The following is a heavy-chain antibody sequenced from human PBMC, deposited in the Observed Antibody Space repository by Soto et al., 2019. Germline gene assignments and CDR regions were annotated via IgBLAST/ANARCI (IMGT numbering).Heavy chain of an antibody. Sequence: GESLKISCNGSGYSFTSYWISWVRQMPGKGLEWMGRIDPSDSYTNYSPSFQGHVTISADKSISTAYLQWSSLKASDTAMYYCATVYDSSGYHGYYWGQGTLVTVSS. V-gene: IGHV5-10-1*01. J-gene: IGHJ4*02. CDR1: GYSFTSYW. CDR3: ATVYDSSGYHGYY. D-gene: IGHD3-22*01. CDR2: IDPSDSYT.